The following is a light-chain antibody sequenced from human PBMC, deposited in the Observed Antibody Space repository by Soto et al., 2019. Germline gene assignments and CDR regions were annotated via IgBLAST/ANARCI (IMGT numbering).Light chain of an antibody. Sequence: IVFTQSPGTLSLSPGERATLSCRASHSVSSTYFIWYQQKPGQAPRLLIYGGFSRATGVPDRCSGGGSGTDFTLPISRLEPEDFAVYYCQHFVNSLTWTFGQGTKVDIK. CDR2: GGF. CDR1: HSVSSTY. J-gene: IGKJ1*01. V-gene: IGKV3-20*01. CDR3: QHFVNSLTWT.